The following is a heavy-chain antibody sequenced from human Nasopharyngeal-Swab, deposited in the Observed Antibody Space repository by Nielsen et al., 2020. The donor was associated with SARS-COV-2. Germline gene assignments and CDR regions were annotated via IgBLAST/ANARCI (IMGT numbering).Heavy chain of an antibody. V-gene: IGHV4-31*02. D-gene: IGHD5/OR15-5a*01. Sequence: RQAPGKGLEWIGYINYSGSTYYNPSLKSRVTTSVDTSKNEFSLKLTSVTAADTAVFYCARFGVFDAFDIWGQGTMVTVSS. J-gene: IGHJ3*02. CDR2: INYSGST. CDR3: ARFGVFDAFDI.